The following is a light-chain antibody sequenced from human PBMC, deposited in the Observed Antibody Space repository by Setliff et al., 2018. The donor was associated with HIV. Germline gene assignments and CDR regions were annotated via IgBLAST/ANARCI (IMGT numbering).Light chain of an antibody. CDR2: EVS. V-gene: IGLV2-8*01. CDR1: SSDVGGYNY. J-gene: IGLJ1*01. CDR3: CSYAGTYTYI. Sequence: QSVLTQPPSASGSPGQSVTISCTGTSSDVGGYNYVSWYQQHPDKAPKLMIYEVSKRPSGVPDRFSGSKSGDTASLTISGLQSEDEADYYCCSYAGTYTYIFGTGTKVTVL.